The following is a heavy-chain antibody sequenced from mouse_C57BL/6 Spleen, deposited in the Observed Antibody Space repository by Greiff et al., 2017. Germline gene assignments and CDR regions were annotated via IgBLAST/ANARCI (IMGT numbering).Heavy chain of an antibody. V-gene: IGHV1-80*01. CDR3: ARRDYYGSSYGYFDV. CDR1: GYAFSSYW. D-gene: IGHD1-1*01. Sequence: QVQLQQSGAELVKPGASVKISCKASGYAFSSYWMNWVKQRPGKGLEWIGQIYPGDGDTNYNGKFKGKATLTADKSSITAYMQLSSLTTEDSAVYFCARRDYYGSSYGYFDVWGTGTTVTVSS. J-gene: IGHJ1*03. CDR2: IYPGDGDT.